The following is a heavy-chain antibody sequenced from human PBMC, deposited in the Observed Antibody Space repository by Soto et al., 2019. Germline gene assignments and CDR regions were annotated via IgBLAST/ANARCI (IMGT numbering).Heavy chain of an antibody. V-gene: IGHV4-34*01. Sequence: PSETLSLTCAVYGGSFHGYYWSWIRQPPGKGLEWIGEINHSGSVNFNPTFKSRVSISLDTSKNQMSLQLSSVSAADTAVYYCARVSAAARVLRYFGPYYYYGMDVWGQGATVTVS. J-gene: IGHJ6*02. CDR2: INHSGSV. D-gene: IGHD3-9*01. CDR1: GGSFHGYY. CDR3: ARVSAAARVLRYFGPYYYYGMDV.